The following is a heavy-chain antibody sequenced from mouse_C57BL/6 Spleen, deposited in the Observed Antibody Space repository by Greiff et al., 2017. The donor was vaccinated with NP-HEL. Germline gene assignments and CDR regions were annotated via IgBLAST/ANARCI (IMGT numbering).Heavy chain of an antibody. D-gene: IGHD2-3*01. CDR1: GFTFSDYG. J-gene: IGHJ3*01. CDR2: ISSGSSTI. V-gene: IGHV5-17*01. CDR3: ANLDGYYWFAY. Sequence: EVMLVESGGGLVKPGGSLKLSCAASGFTFSDYGMHWVRQAPEKGLEGVAYISSGSSTIYYADTVKGRFTISRDNAKNTLFLQMTSLRSEDTAMYYCANLDGYYWFAYWGQGTLVTVSA.